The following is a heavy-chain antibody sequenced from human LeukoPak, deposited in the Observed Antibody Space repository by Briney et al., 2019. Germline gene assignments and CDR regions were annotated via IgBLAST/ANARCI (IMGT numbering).Heavy chain of an antibody. J-gene: IGHJ6*02. D-gene: IGHD1-26*01. V-gene: IGHV3-30*18. CDR2: LSYDGSGR. CDR1: GFTFSSYA. CDR3: AKKGSDGMDA. Sequence: GGSLRLSCAASGFTFSSYAMHWVRQAPGKGLEWVAVLSYDGSGRYFADSVQGRFTISRDNSKNTLYLQMNSLRPEDTAVYYCAKKGSDGMDAWGQGTTVTVSS.